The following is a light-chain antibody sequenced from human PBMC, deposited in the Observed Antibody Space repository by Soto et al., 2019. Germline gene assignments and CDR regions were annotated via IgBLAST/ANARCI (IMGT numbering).Light chain of an antibody. CDR2: TAS. CDR3: QQLNSYPLT. J-gene: IGKJ4*01. Sequence: DVQLTQSPSFLSASVGDRLTITCRSSQGIKSYLAWYQQKPGKAPQLLIYTASTLQSGVPSRFSGSASGTEFTLTISSLQPEDFATYYCQQLNSYPLTFGGGTKVEI. V-gene: IGKV1-9*01. CDR1: QGIKSY.